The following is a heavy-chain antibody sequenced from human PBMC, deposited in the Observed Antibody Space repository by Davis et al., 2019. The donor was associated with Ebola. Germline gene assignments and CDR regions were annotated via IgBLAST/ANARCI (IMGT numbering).Heavy chain of an antibody. J-gene: IGHJ5*02. CDR2: IYHSGST. CDR3: ARLSYDFWSGYYTDNWFDP. V-gene: IGHV4-4*02. D-gene: IGHD3-3*01. Sequence: SETLSLTCAVSGGSISSSNWWSWVRQPPGKGLEWIGEIYHSGSTNYNPSLKSRVTISVDTSKNQFSLKLSSVTAADTAVYYCARLSYDFWSGYYTDNWFDPWGQGTLVTVSS. CDR1: GGSISSSNW.